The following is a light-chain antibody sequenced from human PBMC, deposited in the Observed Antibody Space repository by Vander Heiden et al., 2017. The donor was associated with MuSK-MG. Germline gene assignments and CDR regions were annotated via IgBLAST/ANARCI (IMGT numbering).Light chain of an antibody. J-gene: IGLJ2*01. CDR1: SGDDGSYNL. CDR2: EVT. CDR3: CSYTRSSTLT. V-gene: IGLV2-23*02. Sequence: QSALTPPASVSGSPGHTLPLSCTGTSGDDGSYNLVSWYQQPPGPAPKLMIYEVTKRPSGVSDRFSGSKSGNTASLTISGLQAEDEAYYYFCSYTRSSTLTVGGGTKLTVL.